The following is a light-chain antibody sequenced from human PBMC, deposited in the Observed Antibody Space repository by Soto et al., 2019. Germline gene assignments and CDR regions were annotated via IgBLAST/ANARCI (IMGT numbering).Light chain of an antibody. V-gene: IGLV2-8*01. J-gene: IGLJ1*01. CDR3: RAYEGPWV. CDR1: SSDVGGYNY. CDR2: EVS. Sequence: QSALTQPPSASGSPGQSVTISCTGTSSDVGGYNYVSWYQQHPGKAPKLMIYEVSKRPSGVPDRFSGSKSGNTASLTVSGVDAEDDADYYCRAYEGPWVFGTGTKLTVL.